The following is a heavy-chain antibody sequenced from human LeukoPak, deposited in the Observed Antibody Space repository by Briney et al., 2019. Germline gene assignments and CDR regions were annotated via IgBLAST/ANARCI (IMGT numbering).Heavy chain of an antibody. CDR3: ARQQNDFWSGHYHYYYGMDV. V-gene: IGHV4-59*01. CDR1: GGSISSYY. J-gene: IGHJ6*02. D-gene: IGHD3-3*01. CDR2: IYYSGST. Sequence: SETLSLTCTVSGGSISSYYWSWIRQPPGKGLEWIGYIYYSGSTNYNPSLKSRVTISVDTSKNQFSLKLSSVTAADTAVYYCARQQNDFWSGHYHYYYGMDVWGQGTTVTVSS.